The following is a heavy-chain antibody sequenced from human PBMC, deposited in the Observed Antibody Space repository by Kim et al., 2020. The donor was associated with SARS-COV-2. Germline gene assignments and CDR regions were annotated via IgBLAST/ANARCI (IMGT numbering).Heavy chain of an antibody. J-gene: IGHJ4*02. CDR2: IYYSGST. Sequence: SETLSLTCTVSGGSISSGGYYWSWIRQHPGKGLEWIGYIYYSGSTYYNPSLKSRVTISVDTSKNQFSLKLSSVTAADTAVYYCARFADTAMVTRFDYWGQGTLVTGSS. V-gene: IGHV4-31*03. CDR3: ARFADTAMVTRFDY. D-gene: IGHD5-18*01. CDR1: GGSISSGGYY.